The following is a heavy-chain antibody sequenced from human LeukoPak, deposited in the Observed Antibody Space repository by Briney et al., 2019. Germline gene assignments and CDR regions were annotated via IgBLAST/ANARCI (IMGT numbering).Heavy chain of an antibody. CDR3: AKVSQDIVVVPAAMDEYYYYYYMDV. J-gene: IGHJ6*03. V-gene: IGHV3-23*01. Sequence: PGGTLRLSCAASGFTFSSYGMSWVRQAPGKGLEWVSAISGSGGSTYYADSVKGRFTISRDNSKNTLYLQMNSLRAEDTAVYYCAKVSQDIVVVPAAMDEYYYYYYMDVWGEGTTVTVSS. CDR2: ISGSGGST. CDR1: GFTFSSYG. D-gene: IGHD2-2*01.